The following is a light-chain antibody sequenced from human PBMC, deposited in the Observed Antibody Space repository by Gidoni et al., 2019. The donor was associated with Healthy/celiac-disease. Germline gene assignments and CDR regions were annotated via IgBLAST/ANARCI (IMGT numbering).Light chain of an antibody. CDR2: EVS. V-gene: IGLV2-8*01. CDR3: SSYAGSNNYVV. J-gene: IGLJ2*01. Sequence: QSALPHPPSASGSPGQSVTISCTGTSSDVGGYNSVSWYHQHPGKSPKLMIYEVSKRPSGVPDRFSGSKSGNTASLTVSGLQAEDEADYYCSSYAGSNNYVVFGGGTKLTVL. CDR1: SSDVGGYNS.